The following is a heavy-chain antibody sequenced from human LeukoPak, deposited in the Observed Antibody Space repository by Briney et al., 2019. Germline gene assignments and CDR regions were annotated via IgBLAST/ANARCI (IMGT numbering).Heavy chain of an antibody. CDR1: GFTVSSNY. V-gene: IGHV3-53*01. CDR2: IYSGGST. Sequence: PGGSLRLSCAASGFTVSSNYMSWVRQAPGKGLEWVSVIYSGGSTYYADSVKGRFTISRDNSKNTLYLQMNSLRAEGTAVYYCASLYSGSFYYWGQGTLVTVSS. D-gene: IGHD1-26*01. CDR3: ASLYSGSFYY. J-gene: IGHJ4*02.